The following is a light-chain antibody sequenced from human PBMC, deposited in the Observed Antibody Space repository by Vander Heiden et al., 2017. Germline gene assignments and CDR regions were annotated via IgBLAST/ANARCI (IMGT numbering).Light chain of an antibody. CDR2: DVS. CDR3: CSNGGSYTYV. V-gene: IGLV2-11*01. CDR1: SSDVGGYNY. Sequence: QSALTQPRSVSGSPGQSVTISCTGTSSDVGGYNYVSWYQQHPGKAPKLMNYDVSRQPSEVANRFSGSKSSNAASLTIWGHQDEDEDDYCSCSNGGSYTYVFGAGTKVTVL. J-gene: IGLJ1*01.